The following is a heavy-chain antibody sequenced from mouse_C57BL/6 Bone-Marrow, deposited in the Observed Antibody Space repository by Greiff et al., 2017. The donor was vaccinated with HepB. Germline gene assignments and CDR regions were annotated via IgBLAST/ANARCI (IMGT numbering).Heavy chain of an antibody. J-gene: IGHJ1*03. D-gene: IGHD2-4*01. CDR2: ISGGGGNT. V-gene: IGHV5-9*01. CDR3: ARLGYYDYDVWYFDV. Sequence: EVKLVESGGGLVKPGGSLKLSCAASGFTFSSYTMSWVRQTPEKRLEWVATISGGGGNTYYPDSVKGRFTISRDNAKNTLYLQMSSLRSEDTALYYCARLGYYDYDVWYFDVWGTGTTVTVSS. CDR1: GFTFSSYT.